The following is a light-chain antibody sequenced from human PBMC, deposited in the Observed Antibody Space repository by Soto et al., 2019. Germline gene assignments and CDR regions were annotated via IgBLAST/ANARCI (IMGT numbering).Light chain of an antibody. V-gene: IGLV3-27*01. J-gene: IGLJ2*01. CDR3: YSAADTASV. Sequence: SYELTQPSSVSVSPGQTARITCSGDILAKKYARWFQQKPGQAPVLVIYKNTQRPSGIPERFSGSSSGTTVTLTVSGAQVEDEADYYCYSAADTASVFGGGTKLTVL. CDR2: KNT. CDR1: ILAKKY.